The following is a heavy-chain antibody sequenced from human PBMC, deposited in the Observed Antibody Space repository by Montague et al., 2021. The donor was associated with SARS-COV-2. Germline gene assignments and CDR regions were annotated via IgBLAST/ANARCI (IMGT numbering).Heavy chain of an antibody. D-gene: IGHD3-9*01. CDR3: ARQDDILTGYYYYGMDV. J-gene: IGHJ6*02. CDR2: IYYSGST. V-gene: IGHV4-39*01. Sequence: SETLSLTCTVSGGSFSSSSYYWGWIRQPPGKGLEWIGSIYYSGSTYYNPSLKSRVTISVDTSKNQFSLKLSSVTAADTAVYYCARQDDILTGYYYYGMDVWGQGTTVTVSS. CDR1: GGSFSSSSYY.